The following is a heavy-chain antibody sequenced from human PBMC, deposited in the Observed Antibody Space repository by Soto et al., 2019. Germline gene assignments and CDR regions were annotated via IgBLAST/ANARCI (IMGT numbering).Heavy chain of an antibody. D-gene: IGHD3-3*01. V-gene: IGHV1-18*04. CDR3: ARDFGSDLSAPGAVFDY. J-gene: IGHJ4*02. CDR2: ISPYNGNT. CDR1: GYFFTTYG. Sequence: ASVKVSCKASGYFFTTYGISWVRQAPGQGLEWMGWISPYNGNTKYAQSFQGRVTMTTDTXXXXXXXXXXXXXXXXXXXXXCARDFGSDLSAPGAVFDYWGQGTVVTVSS.